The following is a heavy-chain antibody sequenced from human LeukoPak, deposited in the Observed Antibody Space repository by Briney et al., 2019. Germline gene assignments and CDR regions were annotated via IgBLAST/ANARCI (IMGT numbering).Heavy chain of an antibody. V-gene: IGHV1-69*04. CDR3: ARTLNYYGSGSYDY. J-gene: IGHJ4*02. D-gene: IGHD3-10*01. CDR2: IIPILGIA. CDR1: GGTFSSYA. Sequence: SVTVSCTASGGTFSSYAISWVRQAPGQGLEWMGRIIPILGIANYAQKFQGRVTITADKSTSTAYMELSSLRSEDTAVYYCARTLNYYGSGSYDYWGQGTLVTVSS.